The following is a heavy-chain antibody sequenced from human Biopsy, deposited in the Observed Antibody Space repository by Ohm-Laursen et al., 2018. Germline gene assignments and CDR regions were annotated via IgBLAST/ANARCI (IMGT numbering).Heavy chain of an antibody. Sequence: SLRLSRAASGFVFSNYWMSWVRQAPGKGLEWVASIQEVGNEIYYGDSVKGRFTISRDNAKNSVYLYMNTLRVDDTAVYYCARAFWNRFFDLWGRGTLVTVSS. CDR3: ARAFWNRFFDL. CDR1: GFVFSNYW. V-gene: IGHV3-7*04. J-gene: IGHJ2*01. CDR2: IQEVGNEI. D-gene: IGHD1-1*01.